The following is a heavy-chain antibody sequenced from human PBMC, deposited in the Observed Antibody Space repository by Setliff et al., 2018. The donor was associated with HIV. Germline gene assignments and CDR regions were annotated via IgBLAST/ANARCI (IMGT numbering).Heavy chain of an antibody. CDR2: IYYSGST. J-gene: IGHJ5*02. V-gene: IGHV4-59*08. Sequence: SETLSLTCTVSGGSISSYYWSWIRQPPGKGLEWIGYIYYSGSTNYNPSLKSRVTISVDTSKNQFSLKLGSVTAADTAVYYCARQVVGATYNWFGPWGQGTLVTVSS. D-gene: IGHD1-26*01. CDR3: ARQVVGATYNWFGP. CDR1: GGSISSYY.